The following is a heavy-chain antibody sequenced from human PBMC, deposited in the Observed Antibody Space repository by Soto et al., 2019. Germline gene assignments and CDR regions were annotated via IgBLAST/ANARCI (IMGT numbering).Heavy chain of an antibody. CDR2: IKDKTDGGTT. Sequence: XGSLRLTCTASGFTFSNICMSWVRQAPGKGLEWVGLIKDKTDGGTTDYAAPVKGRFAISRDDSKSRMYLQMNSLKTDDTAVYYCTTGHYWGQGTLVTVSS. CDR1: GFTFSNIC. J-gene: IGHJ4*02. V-gene: IGHV3-15*01. CDR3: TTGHY.